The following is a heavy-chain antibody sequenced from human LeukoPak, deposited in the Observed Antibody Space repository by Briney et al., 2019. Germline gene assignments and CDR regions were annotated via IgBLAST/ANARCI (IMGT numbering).Heavy chain of an antibody. CDR2: IYPGDSDT. CDR3: ARQNSYAFDI. V-gene: IGHV5-51*01. J-gene: IGHJ3*02. CDR1: GYSFTTYW. Sequence: GESLKISCKDSGYSFTTYWIGWVRQMPGKGLEWLGIIYPGDSDTRYSPSFQGQVTISADESISTAYLQWSSLKASDTAMYFCARQNSYAFDIWGQGTMVTVSS.